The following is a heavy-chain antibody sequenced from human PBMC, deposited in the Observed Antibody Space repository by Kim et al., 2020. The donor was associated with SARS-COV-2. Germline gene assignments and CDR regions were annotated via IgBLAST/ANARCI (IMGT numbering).Heavy chain of an antibody. Sequence: GGSLRLSCAASGFSFSTYAFHWVRQTPGKGLEYVSAISTDGAMTKYADSVKGRFTVSRDNSKNTLYLQMGSLRPEDTAVYYCARVVYSSGWYFFDYWGQGTQVTVSS. CDR1: GFSFSTYA. J-gene: IGHJ4*02. D-gene: IGHD6-19*01. CDR3: ARVVYSSGWYFFDY. CDR2: ISTDGAMT. V-gene: IGHV3-64*02.